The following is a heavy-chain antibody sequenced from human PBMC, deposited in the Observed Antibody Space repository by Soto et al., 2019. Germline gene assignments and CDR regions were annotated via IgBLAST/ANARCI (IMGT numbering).Heavy chain of an antibody. J-gene: IGHJ4*02. Sequence: LRLSCKASGFTFRSYAMSWVRHTPGKGLEWVSSISGSGDKTYYADSVKGRFTFSRDNSKNTLYLQMNNLRAEDTAVYYCAKEWTPRRAFDHWGQGTLVTVSS. V-gene: IGHV3-23*01. CDR1: GFTFRSYA. D-gene: IGHD5-12*01. CDR3: AKEWTPRRAFDH. CDR2: ISGSGDKT.